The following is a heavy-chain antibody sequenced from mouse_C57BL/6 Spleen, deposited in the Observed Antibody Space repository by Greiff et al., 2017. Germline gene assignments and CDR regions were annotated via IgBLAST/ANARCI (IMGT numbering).Heavy chain of an antibody. Sequence: VQLQQPGAELVKPGASVKLSCKASGYTFTSYWMPRVKQRPGRGREGRGRIDPNSGGTKYNEQFKSKATRTVDQPSTTAYMQLSSLTSEDSAVYYFARSNYYGSSPYYFAYWGQVTTLTVSS. CDR3: ARSNYYGSSPYYFAY. CDR1: GYTFTSYW. CDR2: IDPNSGGT. V-gene: IGHV1-72*01. D-gene: IGHD1-1*01. J-gene: IGHJ2*01.